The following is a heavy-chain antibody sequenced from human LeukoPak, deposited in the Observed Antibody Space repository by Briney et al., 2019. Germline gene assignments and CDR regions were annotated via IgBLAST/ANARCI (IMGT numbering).Heavy chain of an antibody. Sequence: SETLSLTCTVSGGSISSSSYYWSWIRQPPGKGLEWIGYIYYSGSTNYNPSLKSRVTISVDTSKNQFSLKLSSVTAADTAVYYCAGYGGMAHDYWGQGTLVTVSS. CDR1: GGSISSSSYY. D-gene: IGHD4-23*01. CDR3: AGYGGMAHDY. V-gene: IGHV4-61*01. CDR2: IYYSGST. J-gene: IGHJ4*02.